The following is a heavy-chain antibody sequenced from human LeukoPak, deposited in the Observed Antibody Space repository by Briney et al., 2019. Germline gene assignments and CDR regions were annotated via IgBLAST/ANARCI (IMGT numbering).Heavy chain of an antibody. V-gene: IGHV4-59*01. CDR1: GGSMRSKC. D-gene: IGHD1-26*01. CDR3: VKDNGRWFDP. Sequence: PSESLSLACTVSGGSMRSKCRSLIRQPPGKGLEWIGYSYYSGSTNSNPPLKSRVTISIDTSKNQFSLKLSSVTAADTAIYYGVKDNGRWFDPWGQGTLVIVSS. J-gene: IGHJ5*02. CDR2: SYYSGST.